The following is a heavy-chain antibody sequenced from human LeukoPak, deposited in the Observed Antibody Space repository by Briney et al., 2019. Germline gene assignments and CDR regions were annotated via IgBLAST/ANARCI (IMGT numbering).Heavy chain of an antibody. Sequence: ETLTLTCTVSGGSISSYYWSWVRQAPGKGLEWVSAISNSGGSTYYADSVKGRFTISRDNSKNTLYLQMNSLRVEDTAVYYCAKQDYNYWGQGTLVTVSS. D-gene: IGHD4-11*01. J-gene: IGHJ4*02. CDR3: AKQDYNY. CDR1: GGSISSYY. V-gene: IGHV3-23*01. CDR2: ISNSGGST.